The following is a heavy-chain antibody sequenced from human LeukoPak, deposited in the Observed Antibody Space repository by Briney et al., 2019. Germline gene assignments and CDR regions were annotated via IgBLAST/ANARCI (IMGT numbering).Heavy chain of an antibody. CDR3: ATDYYDSKDSYLGHN. V-gene: IGHV3-33*01. Sequence: PGRSLRLSCAASGFTFSSYGMHWVRQAPGKGLEWVAVIWYDGSNKYYADSVRGRFTIYRDNSKNTLYLQMSSLRADDTAVYFCATDYYDSKDSYLGHNWGQGTLVTVSS. CDR1: GFTFSSYG. CDR2: IWYDGSNK. J-gene: IGHJ4*02. D-gene: IGHD3-22*01.